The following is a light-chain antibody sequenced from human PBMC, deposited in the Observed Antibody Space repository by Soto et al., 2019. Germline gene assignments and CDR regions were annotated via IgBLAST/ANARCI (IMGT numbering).Light chain of an antibody. CDR3: QQYHTWPIT. V-gene: IGKV3-15*01. J-gene: IGKJ4*01. CDR2: GAS. CDR1: QGVSRK. Sequence: DIVMTQSPATLSVAPGERVTFSCRASQGVSRKLAWYQHKPGQAPRLLISGASTGATGIPARFSGGGSGTEFTLTISSLQSEDCAIYYCQQYHTWPITFGGGTKV.